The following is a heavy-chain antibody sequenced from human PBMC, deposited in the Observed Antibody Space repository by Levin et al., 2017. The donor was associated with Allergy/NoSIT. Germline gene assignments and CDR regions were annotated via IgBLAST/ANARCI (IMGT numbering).Heavy chain of an antibody. D-gene: IGHD3-10*01. J-gene: IGHJ4*02. Sequence: KPSETLSLTCSVSGASVSNFHWSWIRQPPGRQPEWLGHSYYAGSVTYNPSLGSRITMSVDTSKNWVSLELTSVTTADTAIYYCARHVYPDGSPFDSWGLGSLVTVSS. CDR1: GASVSNFH. CDR3: ARHVYPDGSPFDS. CDR2: SYYAGSV. V-gene: IGHV4-59*08.